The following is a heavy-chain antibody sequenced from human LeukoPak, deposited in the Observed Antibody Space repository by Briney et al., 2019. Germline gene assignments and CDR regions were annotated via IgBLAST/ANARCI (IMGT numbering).Heavy chain of an antibody. V-gene: IGHV3-53*04. D-gene: IGHD3-10*01. J-gene: IGHJ6*02. Sequence: PGGSLRLSRAPSGFTVSSNYMSWVRQAPRKGLEWVSVIYSGGSTYYADSVKGRFTISRHNSKNTLYLQMNSLRAEDTAVYYCAGSLYYYGMDVWGQGTTVTVSS. CDR1: GFTVSSNY. CDR3: AGSLYYYGMDV. CDR2: IYSGGST.